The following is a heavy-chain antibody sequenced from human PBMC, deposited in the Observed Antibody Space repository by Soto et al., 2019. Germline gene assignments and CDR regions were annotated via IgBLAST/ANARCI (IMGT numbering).Heavy chain of an antibody. V-gene: IGHV1-8*01. J-gene: IGHJ2*01. CDR3: ARRGPYSGSSL. CDR2: MNPKNGNT. Sequence: ASVKVSCKASGYSFTTYDLTWVRQATGQGLEWMGWMNPKNGNTDYAQKFQGRISMTRDTSTGTAYMELSSLTSEDTALYYCARRGPYSGSSLWGR. CDR1: GYSFTTYD. D-gene: IGHD6-6*01.